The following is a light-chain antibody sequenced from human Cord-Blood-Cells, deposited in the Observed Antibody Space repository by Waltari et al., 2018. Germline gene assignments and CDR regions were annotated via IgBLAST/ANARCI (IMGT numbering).Light chain of an antibody. CDR3: QVWDSSSDHPV. Sequence: SYVLTQPPSVSVAPGKTARIPCGGTNIGSKSVHGYQQKPGQAPVLVIYYDSDRPSGIPERFSGSNSGNTATLTISRVEAGDEADYYCQVWDSSSDHPVFGGGTKLTVL. V-gene: IGLV3-21*04. CDR2: YDS. CDR1: NIGSKS. J-gene: IGLJ2*01.